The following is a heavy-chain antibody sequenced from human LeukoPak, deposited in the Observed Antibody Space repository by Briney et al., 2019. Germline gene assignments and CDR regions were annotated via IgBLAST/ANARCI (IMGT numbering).Heavy chain of an antibody. CDR2: MNPDSGNT. CDR3: ARDGPRPPSPTGGAPIAVAGPPDY. Sequence: GASVKVSCKASGYTFTSYDINWVRQATGQGLEWMGWMNPDSGNTGYAQKFQGRVTITRNTSISTAYMELSSLRSEDTAVYYCARDGPRPPSPTGGAPIAVAGPPDYWGQGTLVTVSS. CDR1: GYTFTSYD. V-gene: IGHV1-8*03. D-gene: IGHD6-19*01. J-gene: IGHJ4*02.